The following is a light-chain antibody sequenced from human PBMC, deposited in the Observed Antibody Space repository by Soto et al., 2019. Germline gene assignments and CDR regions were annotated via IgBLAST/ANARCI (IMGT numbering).Light chain of an antibody. J-gene: IGKJ4*01. Sequence: DIQVTQHPSSLSASVGYRVTITCRASQGIKNYLAWYQQKPGETPKLLIYAASTLESGIPPRFSGSGSGTDFTLTINNLQPEDVATYYCQRYYNAPFTFGGGTKVEIK. CDR3: QRYYNAPFT. CDR1: QGIKNY. V-gene: IGKV1-27*01. CDR2: AAS.